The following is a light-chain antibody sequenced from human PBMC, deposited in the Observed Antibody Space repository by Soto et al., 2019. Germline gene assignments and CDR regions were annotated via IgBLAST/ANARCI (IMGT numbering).Light chain of an antibody. V-gene: IGLV2-14*03. CDR3: SSYTTNGVWV. CDR2: NVS. Sequence: QSALTQPDSVSGSPGQSITISCTGTDSDVGGYNYVSWYQHHPGNAPKVMIYNVSYRPSGVSNRFSGSKSGNTASLTISGLQAEDEADYYCSSYTTNGVWVFGGGTKLTVL. J-gene: IGLJ2*01. CDR1: DSDVGGYNY.